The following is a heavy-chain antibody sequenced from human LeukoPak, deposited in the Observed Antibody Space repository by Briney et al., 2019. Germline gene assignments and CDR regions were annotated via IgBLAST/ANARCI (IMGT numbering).Heavy chain of an antibody. J-gene: IGHJ4*02. V-gene: IGHV3-30-3*01. CDR3: ARGDGKYSYGLFDY. Sequence: GGSLRLSCAASGFTFSSYAMHWVRQAPGKGLEWVAVISYDGSNKYYADSVKGRFTISRDNSKNTLYLQMNSLRAEDTAVYYCARGDGKYSYGLFDYWGQGTLVTVSS. D-gene: IGHD5-18*01. CDR1: GFTFSSYA. CDR2: ISYDGSNK.